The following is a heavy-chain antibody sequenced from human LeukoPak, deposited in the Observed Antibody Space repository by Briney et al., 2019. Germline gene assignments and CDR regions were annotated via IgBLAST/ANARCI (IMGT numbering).Heavy chain of an antibody. J-gene: IGHJ4*02. Sequence: GGSLRLSCTASGFTFGDYAMSWFRQAPGKGLEWVCFIRSKAYAWTTEYAASVKGRFTISRDDSKSIAYMQMNSLKTEDSAVYYCTREQGSIDYWGQGTLVTVSS. CDR3: TREQGSIDY. CDR1: GFTFGDYA. CDR2: IRSKAYAWTT. V-gene: IGHV3-49*03.